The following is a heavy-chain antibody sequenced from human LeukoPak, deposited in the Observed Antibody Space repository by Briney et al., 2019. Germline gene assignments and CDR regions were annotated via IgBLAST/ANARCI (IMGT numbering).Heavy chain of an antibody. D-gene: IGHD6-6*01. Sequence: SETLSLTCAVYGGSFSGYYWSWIRQPPGKGLEWIGEINHSGSTNYNPSLKSRVTISVGTSKNQFSLKLSSVTAADTAVYYCARVSRVAARPFDYWGQGTLVTVSS. CDR1: GGSFSGYY. V-gene: IGHV4-34*01. J-gene: IGHJ4*02. CDR3: ARVSRVAARPFDY. CDR2: INHSGST.